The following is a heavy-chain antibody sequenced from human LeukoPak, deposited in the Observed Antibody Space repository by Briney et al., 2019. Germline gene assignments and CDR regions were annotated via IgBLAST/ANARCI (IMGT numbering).Heavy chain of an antibody. V-gene: IGHV4-59*12. CDR1: GGSISSYY. CDR2: IYHSGST. J-gene: IGHJ4*02. Sequence: SETLSLTCTVSGGSISSYYWSWIRQPPGKGLEWIGYIYHSGSTYYNPSLKSRVTISVDRSKNQFSLKLSSVTAADTAVYYCARRYSSSGIDYWGQGTLVTVSS. D-gene: IGHD6-13*01. CDR3: ARRYSSSGIDY.